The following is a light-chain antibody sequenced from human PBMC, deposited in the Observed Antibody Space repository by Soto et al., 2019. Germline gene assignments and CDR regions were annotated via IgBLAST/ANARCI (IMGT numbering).Light chain of an antibody. V-gene: IGKV1-12*01. CDR3: QQSYSTPRT. CDR2: AAS. Sequence: DRKMIQPPASGSTYVGDRVTITCRASQDVDSWLAWYQQKPGKAPKLLIYAASNLQSGVPSRFTGSGSGTDFTVTISSLQPEDFATYYCQQSYSTPRTFGQG. CDR1: QDVDSW. J-gene: IGKJ1*01.